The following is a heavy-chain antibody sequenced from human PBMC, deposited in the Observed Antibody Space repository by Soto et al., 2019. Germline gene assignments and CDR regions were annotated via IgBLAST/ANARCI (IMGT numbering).Heavy chain of an antibody. Sequence: GGSLRLSCAASGFTFSNYGMHWVRQAPGKGLEWVAVISYDGSNKFYADSVKGRFTISRDNSKNTLYLQMNSLRAEDTAVYYCAKDLNSSSWLAQLYYYYMDVWGKGTTVTVSS. D-gene: IGHD6-13*01. CDR2: ISYDGSNK. CDR3: AKDLNSSSWLAQLYYYYMDV. J-gene: IGHJ6*03. V-gene: IGHV3-30*18. CDR1: GFTFSNYG.